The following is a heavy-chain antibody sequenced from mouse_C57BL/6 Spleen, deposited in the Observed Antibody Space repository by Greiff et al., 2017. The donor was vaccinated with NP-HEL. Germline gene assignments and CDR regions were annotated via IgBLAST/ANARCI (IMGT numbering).Heavy chain of an antibody. CDR2: INPSNGGT. Sequence: QVQLQQPGTELVKPGASVKLSCKASGYTFTSYWMHWVKQGPGPGLEWIGNINPSNGGTNYTETFKSKATLPVDKSSSTAYLQLSSLTSEDSAVYYCARSRDYDGGVDYWGQGTTLTVSS. CDR1: GYTFTSYW. D-gene: IGHD2-4*01. J-gene: IGHJ2*01. CDR3: ARSRDYDGGVDY. V-gene: IGHV1-53*01.